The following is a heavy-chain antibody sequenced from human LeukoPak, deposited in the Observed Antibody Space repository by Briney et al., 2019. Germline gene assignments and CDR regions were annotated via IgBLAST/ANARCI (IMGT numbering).Heavy chain of an antibody. Sequence: GGSLRLSCAASGFTFSSYAMSWVRQAPGKGLEWVSVISGSGGSTNHAGSVKGRLTISRDNSKNTLYLQMNSLRAEDTAVYYCAKGKTYSSEGLLSWGRGTTVIVSS. CDR3: AKGKTYSSEGLLS. V-gene: IGHV3-23*01. CDR1: GFTFSSYA. J-gene: IGHJ2*01. CDR2: ISGSGGST. D-gene: IGHD6-19*01.